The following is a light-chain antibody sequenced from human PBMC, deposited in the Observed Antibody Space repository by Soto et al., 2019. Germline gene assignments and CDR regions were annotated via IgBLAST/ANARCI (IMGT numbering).Light chain of an antibody. V-gene: IGKV1-5*03. CDR3: QQYNSYSPRT. Sequence: DIQMTQSPSTLSASVGDRVTITCRASQSISSWLAWYQQKPGKAPKLLIYEASSLESGVPSRFSGSRSGTEFTLTISSLQPDDCATYYCQQYNSYSPRTFGQGTKVEIK. J-gene: IGKJ1*01. CDR1: QSISSW. CDR2: EAS.